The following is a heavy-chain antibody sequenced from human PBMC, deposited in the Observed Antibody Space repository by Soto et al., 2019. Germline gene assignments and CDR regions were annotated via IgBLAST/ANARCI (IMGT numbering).Heavy chain of an antibody. D-gene: IGHD3-22*01. CDR1: GGTFSSLD. CDR3: ARALLSHSYDSGGYDSYFHAMDV. V-gene: IGHV1-69*06. CDR2: IIPISETT. J-gene: IGHJ6*02. Sequence: ASVKVSCKASGGTFSSLDINWVRQAPGQGLEWMGGIIPISETTNYAQIFQGRVSIVADIYTSTAYMELSRLRSEDTAVYYCARALLSHSYDSGGYDSYFHAMDVWGQGTPVTV.